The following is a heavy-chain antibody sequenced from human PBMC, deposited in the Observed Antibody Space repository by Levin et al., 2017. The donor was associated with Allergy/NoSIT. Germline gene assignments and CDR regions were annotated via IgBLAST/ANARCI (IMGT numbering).Heavy chain of an antibody. CDR3: ARGGYYDSSGYSYYYYGMDV. CDR1: GYTFTSYD. D-gene: IGHD3-22*01. J-gene: IGHJ6*02. Sequence: EASVKVSCKASGYTFTSYDINWVRQATGQGLEWMGWMNPNSGNTGYAQKFQGRVTMTRNTSISTAYMELSSLRSEDTAVYYCARGGYYDSSGYSYYYYGMDVWGQGTTVTVSS. V-gene: IGHV1-8*01. CDR2: MNPNSGNT.